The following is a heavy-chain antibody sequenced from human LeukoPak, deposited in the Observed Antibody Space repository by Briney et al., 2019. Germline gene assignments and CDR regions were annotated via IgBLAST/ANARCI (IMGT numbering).Heavy chain of an antibody. CDR2: VSHSGST. J-gene: IGHJ4*02. CDR3: ARVLIGTLDY. Sequence: SETLPLTCAVSGGSFSDHFWTWVRQPPGKGPEWIEEVSHSGSTNSNPSLKSRVTVSVDTSKNQFSLNLSSVTAADTAVYYCARVLIGTLDYWGQGILVTVSS. CDR1: GGSFSDHF. V-gene: IGHV4-34*01. D-gene: IGHD1-7*01.